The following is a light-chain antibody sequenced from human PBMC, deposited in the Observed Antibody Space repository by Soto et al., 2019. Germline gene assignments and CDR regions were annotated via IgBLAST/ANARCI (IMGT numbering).Light chain of an antibody. V-gene: IGLV2-14*01. J-gene: IGLJ1*01. CDR3: SSYTSSSPYV. CDR2: DVS. Sequence: QSVVTQPASVSGSPGQSITISCTGTRSDVGGYNYVSWYQQHPGKAPKLMIYDVSNRPSEVSNRFSGSRSGNTASLTISGLQAEDEADYYCSSYTSSSPYVFGTGTKVTVL. CDR1: RSDVGGYNY.